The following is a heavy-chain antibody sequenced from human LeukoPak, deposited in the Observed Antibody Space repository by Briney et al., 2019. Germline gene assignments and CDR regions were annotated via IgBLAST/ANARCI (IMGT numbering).Heavy chain of an antibody. CDR2: IYYSGST. Sequence: SETLSLTCTVSGGCISSYYWSWIRQPPGKGLEWIGYIYYSGSTNYNPSLKSRVTISVDTSKNQFSLKLSSVTAADTAVYYCARRRFGELSWVAFDIWGQGTMVTVSS. D-gene: IGHD3-10*01. CDR1: GGCISSYY. V-gene: IGHV4-59*01. CDR3: ARRRFGELSWVAFDI. J-gene: IGHJ3*02.